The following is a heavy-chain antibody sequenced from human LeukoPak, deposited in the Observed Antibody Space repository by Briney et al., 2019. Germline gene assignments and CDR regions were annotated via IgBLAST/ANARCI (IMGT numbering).Heavy chain of an antibody. J-gene: IGHJ4*02. D-gene: IGHD6-13*01. CDR2: IIPIFGTA. V-gene: IGHV1-69*01. Sequence: EASVKVSCKASGGTFSSYAISWVRQAPGQGLEWMGGIIPIFGTANYAQKFQGRVTITADESTSTAYMELSSLRSEDTAVYYCASNPGIAVAGFDYWGQGTLVTVSS. CDR3: ASNPGIAVAGFDY. CDR1: GGTFSSYA.